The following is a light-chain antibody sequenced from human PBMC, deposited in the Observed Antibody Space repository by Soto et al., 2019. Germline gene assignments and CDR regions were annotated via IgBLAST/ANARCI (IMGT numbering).Light chain of an antibody. J-gene: IGKJ2*01. CDR3: QQCSNWPGT. CDR2: DAS. Sequence: EIVLTQSPATLSLSLGDRATLACRASPSVSSYVAWYQHKPGRAPRLLIYDASNSATGIPARFSGSGSGTDFTLTISSLEPEDFAVYYCQQCSNWPGTFGQGTQLEIK. V-gene: IGKV3-11*01. CDR1: PSVSSY.